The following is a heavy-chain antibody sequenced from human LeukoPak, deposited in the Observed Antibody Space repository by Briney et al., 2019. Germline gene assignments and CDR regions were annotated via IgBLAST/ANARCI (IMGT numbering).Heavy chain of an antibody. D-gene: IGHD5-18*01. CDR1: GGSISSYY. V-gene: IGHV4-4*07. J-gene: IGHJ4*02. CDR2: IYTSGSI. Sequence: SETLSLTCTVSGGSISSYYWSWIRQPAGKGLEWIGRIYTSGSITYNPSLKSRVSMSVDTSKNQFSLKLSSVTAADTAVYYCARIGYSYGIDYWGQGTLVTVSS. CDR3: ARIGYSYGIDY.